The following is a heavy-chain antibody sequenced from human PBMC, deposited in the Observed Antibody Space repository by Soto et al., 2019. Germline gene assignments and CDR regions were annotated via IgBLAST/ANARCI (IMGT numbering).Heavy chain of an antibody. J-gene: IGHJ6*02. CDR1: GFTFSSYA. Sequence: GGSLRLSCAASGFTFSSYAMHWVRQAPGKGLEWVAVISYDGSNKYYADSVKGRFTISRDNSKNTLYLQMNSLRAEDTAVYYCARVKGGYSYGYGYYYGMDVWGQGTTVTVSS. CDR2: ISYDGSNK. CDR3: ARVKGGYSYGYGYYYGMDV. V-gene: IGHV3-30-3*01. D-gene: IGHD5-18*01.